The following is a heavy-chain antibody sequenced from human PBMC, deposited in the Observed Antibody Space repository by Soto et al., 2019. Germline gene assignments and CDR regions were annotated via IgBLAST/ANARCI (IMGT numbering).Heavy chain of an antibody. CDR2: INPNSGGT. J-gene: IGHJ5*02. D-gene: IGHD6-13*01. Sequence: ASVKVSCKASGYTFTGYYMHWVRQAPGQGLEWMGWINPNSGGTNYAQKFQGWVTMTRDTSISTAYMELSRLRSDDTAVYYCARGPGIAAAGTGAYNWFDPWGQGTLVTVSS. CDR1: GYTFTGYY. V-gene: IGHV1-2*04. CDR3: ARGPGIAAAGTGAYNWFDP.